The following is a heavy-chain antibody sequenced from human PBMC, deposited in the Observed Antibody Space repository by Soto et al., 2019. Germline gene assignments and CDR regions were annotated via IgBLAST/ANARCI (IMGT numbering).Heavy chain of an antibody. CDR3: ARPIRADSSGPRDAFDI. V-gene: IGHV3-23*01. CDR2: VGGSGGST. CDR1: GFTFSNYG. Sequence: GSLMLSCASSGFTFSNYGLTWVRQVPGKGLQWVSTVGGSGGSTYYSDSVGGRFTISRDNSKNTVHLQMNTLRAEDTAVYYCARPIRADSSGPRDAFDIWGQGTMVTVSS. D-gene: IGHD3-22*01. J-gene: IGHJ3*02.